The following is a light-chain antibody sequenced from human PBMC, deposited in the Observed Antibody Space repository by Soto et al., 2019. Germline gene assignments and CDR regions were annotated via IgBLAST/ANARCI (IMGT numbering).Light chain of an antibody. J-gene: IGKJ2*01. Sequence: EIVLTQSSGTLSLSPGERATLSCRASQSVSSSYLAWYQQKPGQATRLLIYAASSRATGIPDRFSGSGSGTDFTLTISRLGPEDFAVYYCQQYGSSPPYTFGQGTKLEIK. CDR2: AAS. CDR1: QSVSSSY. V-gene: IGKV3-20*01. CDR3: QQYGSSPPYT.